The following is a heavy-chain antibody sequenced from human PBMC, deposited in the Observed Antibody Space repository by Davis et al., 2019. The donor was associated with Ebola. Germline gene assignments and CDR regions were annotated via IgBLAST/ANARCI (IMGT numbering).Heavy chain of an antibody. CDR2: ISPYNGNT. D-gene: IGHD2-21*01. J-gene: IGHJ3*02. Sequence: ASVKVSCKASGYTFTSSGITWVRQAPGQGLEWMGWISPYNGNTNYAQKLQGRVTMTTDTSTSTAYMELRSLRSDDTAVYYCASGYCGGDCYAFDIWGQGTMVTVSS. V-gene: IGHV1-18*01. CDR1: GYTFTSSG. CDR3: ASGYCGGDCYAFDI.